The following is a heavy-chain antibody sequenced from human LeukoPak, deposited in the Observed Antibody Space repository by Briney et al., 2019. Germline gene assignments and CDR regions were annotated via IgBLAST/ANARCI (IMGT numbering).Heavy chain of an antibody. V-gene: IGHV4-34*01. CDR1: GGSFSGYY. D-gene: IGHD6-13*01. CDR3: ARGRGRIAAAGTGYFQH. CDR2: INHSGST. Sequence: SETLSLTCAVYGGSFSGYYWSWIRQPPGKGLEWIGEINHSGSTNYNPSLKSRVTISLHTSKNQFSLKLSSVTAADTAVYYCARGRGRIAAAGTGYFQHWGQGTLVTVSS. J-gene: IGHJ1*01.